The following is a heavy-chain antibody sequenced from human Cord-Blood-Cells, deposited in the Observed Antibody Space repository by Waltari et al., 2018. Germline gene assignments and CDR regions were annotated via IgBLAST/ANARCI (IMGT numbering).Heavy chain of an antibody. CDR1: GFTFSSYE. V-gene: IGHV3-48*03. D-gene: IGHD3-10*01. CDR2: ISSSGSTR. CDR3: ARDWGSYYGSGSYAFDI. J-gene: IGHJ3*02. Sequence: EVQLVESGGGLVQPGGSLRLSFADSGFTFSSYEMNWVRQAPGKGLEWVSYISSSGSTRYDACYGKCGFTSPRENAKNSLSRQMNSLRAEDTAVYDWARDWGSYYGSGSYAFDIWGQGTMVTVSS.